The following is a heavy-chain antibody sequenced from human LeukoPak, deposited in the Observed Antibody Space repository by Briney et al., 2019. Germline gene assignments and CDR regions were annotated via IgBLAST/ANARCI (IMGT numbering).Heavy chain of an antibody. CDR1: VDSVSPNSTA. J-gene: IGHJ2*01. D-gene: IGHD2-21*01. V-gene: IGHV6-1*01. CDR2: TFERFKCYN. Sequence: SQTLSLTYASSVDSVSPNSTAWNWLRHSPSGGREWRGRTFERFKCYNAYAVSVKSRIAMTSNTSNTHFTLPLHAVTPEDTAVYYVAGGGGDWYFDRWGRGTLVTVSS. CDR3: AGGGGDWYFDR.